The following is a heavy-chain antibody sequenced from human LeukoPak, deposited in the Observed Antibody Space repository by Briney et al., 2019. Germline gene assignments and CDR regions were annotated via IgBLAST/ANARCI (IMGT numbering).Heavy chain of an antibody. J-gene: IGHJ6*02. CDR1: GFTFRSFA. Sequence: GGSLRLSCTASGFTFRSFAMSWVRQAPGKGLEWVSTIDDGGSNTYYADSVKGRFTISRDNSRNTLYLQMNSLRAEDTALYYCARSGHCSGGSCLYYYHYGMDVWGQGTTVTVSS. V-gene: IGHV3-23*01. CDR2: IDDGGSNT. CDR3: ARSGHCSGGSCLYYYHYGMDV. D-gene: IGHD2-15*01.